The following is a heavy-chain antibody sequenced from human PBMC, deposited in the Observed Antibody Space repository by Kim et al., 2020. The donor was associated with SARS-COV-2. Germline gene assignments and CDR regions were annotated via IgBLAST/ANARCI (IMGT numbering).Heavy chain of an antibody. J-gene: IGHJ5*02. CDR3: ARENYDILTGYYRRWFDP. CDR1: GGSISSYY. Sequence: SETLSLTCTVSGGSISSYYWSWIRQPPGKGLEWIGYIYYSGSTNYNPSLKSRVTISVDTSKNQFSLKLSSVTAADTAVYYCARENYDILTGYYRRWFDPWGQGTLVTVSS. V-gene: IGHV4-59*01. D-gene: IGHD3-9*01. CDR2: IYYSGST.